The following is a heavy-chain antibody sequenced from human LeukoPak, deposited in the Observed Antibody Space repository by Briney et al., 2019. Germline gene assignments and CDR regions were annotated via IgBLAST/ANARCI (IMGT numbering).Heavy chain of an antibody. CDR1: GFTFSSYW. CDR2: IKQDGIEK. V-gene: IGHV3-7*01. Sequence: PGGSLRLSRAASGFTFSSYWMDWVRQVPGKGLEWVANIKQDGIEKYFVGSVKGRFDISRDNAKNSLYLQMNSLRVEDTAVYYCAREGMVRGVPDAFDLWGQGTMVTVSS. J-gene: IGHJ3*01. D-gene: IGHD3-10*01. CDR3: AREGMVRGVPDAFDL.